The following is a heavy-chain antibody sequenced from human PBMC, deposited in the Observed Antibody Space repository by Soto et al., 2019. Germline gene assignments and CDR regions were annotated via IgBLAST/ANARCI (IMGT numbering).Heavy chain of an antibody. CDR2: ISAYNGNT. Sequence: ASVKVSCKASGYTFTSYGISWVRQAPGQGLERMGWISAYNGNTNYAQKLQGRVTMTTDTSTSTAYMELRSLRSDDTAVYYCARVRYCSGGSCSTYPREYFDYWGQGTLVTVSS. J-gene: IGHJ4*02. D-gene: IGHD2-15*01. CDR1: GYTFTSYG. V-gene: IGHV1-18*01. CDR3: ARVRYCSGGSCSTYPREYFDY.